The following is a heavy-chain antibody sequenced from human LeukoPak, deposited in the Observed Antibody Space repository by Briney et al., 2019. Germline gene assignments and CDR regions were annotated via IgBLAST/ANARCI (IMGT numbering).Heavy chain of an antibody. Sequence: ASVNVSCKASGYTFTGYYMHWVRQAPGQGLEWMGWINPNSGGTNYAQKFQGRVTMTRDTSISAAYMELSRLRSDDTAVYYCARGIQLWFPYFDYWGQGTLVTVSS. J-gene: IGHJ4*02. D-gene: IGHD5-18*01. CDR1: GYTFTGYY. CDR2: INPNSGGT. CDR3: ARGIQLWFPYFDY. V-gene: IGHV1-2*02.